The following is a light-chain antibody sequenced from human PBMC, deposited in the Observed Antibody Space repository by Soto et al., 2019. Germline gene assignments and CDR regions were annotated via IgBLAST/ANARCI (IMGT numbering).Light chain of an antibody. CDR1: HIGGKS. Sequence: SYELTQPPSVSVAPGQTARITCGGDHIGGKSVHWYQQKPGQATLLVVYDDADRPSGIPERFSGSNSDNTATLTIGRVEAGDEADYYCQVWDAGSDHVVFGGGTKLTVL. CDR2: DDA. V-gene: IGLV3-21*02. J-gene: IGLJ2*01. CDR3: QVWDAGSDHVV.